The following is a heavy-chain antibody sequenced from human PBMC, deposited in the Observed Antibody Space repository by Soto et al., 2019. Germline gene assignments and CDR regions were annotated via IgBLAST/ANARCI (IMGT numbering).Heavy chain of an antibody. CDR3: ARQVGNFYSGSYRDMFDY. CDR2: IIPIFGTA. J-gene: IGHJ4*02. Sequence: SVKVSCKASGGTFSSYAISWVRQAPGQGLEWMGGIIPIFGTANYAQKFQGRVTITADESTSTTYMELSSLRSEDTAVYYCARQVGNFYSGSYRDMFDYWGQGTLVTVSS. CDR1: GGTFSSYA. D-gene: IGHD1-26*01. V-gene: IGHV1-69*13.